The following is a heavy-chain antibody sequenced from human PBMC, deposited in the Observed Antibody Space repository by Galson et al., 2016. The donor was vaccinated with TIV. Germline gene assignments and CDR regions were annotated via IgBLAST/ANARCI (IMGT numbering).Heavy chain of an antibody. D-gene: IGHD3-22*01. CDR1: GCSVNTDNYS. J-gene: IGHJ5*02. V-gene: IGHV4-61*01. CDR2: RYYSGST. Sequence: TVSGCSVNTDNYSWSWVRQPPGKGLEWIGYRYYSGSTNYNPSLESRVTMSIDTSKNQFSLKLTSVTAADTAFYYCARVVVADYNDSSGWDIWFDPWGQGTLVTVSS. CDR3: ARVVVADYNDSSGWDIWFDP.